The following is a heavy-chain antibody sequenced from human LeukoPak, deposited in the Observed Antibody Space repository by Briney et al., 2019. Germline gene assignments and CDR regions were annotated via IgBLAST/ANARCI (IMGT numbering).Heavy chain of an antibody. D-gene: IGHD3-10*01. CDR3: ASGLLWFGELSYYMDV. V-gene: IGHV3-48*01. CDR1: GFTFSSYG. J-gene: IGHJ6*03. CDR2: ISSSSSTI. Sequence: GGSLRLSCAASGFTFSSYGMNWVRQAPGKGLEWVSYISSSSSTIYYADSVKGRFTISRDNAKNSLYLQMNSLRAEDTAVYYCASGLLWFGELSYYMDVWGKGTTVTVSS.